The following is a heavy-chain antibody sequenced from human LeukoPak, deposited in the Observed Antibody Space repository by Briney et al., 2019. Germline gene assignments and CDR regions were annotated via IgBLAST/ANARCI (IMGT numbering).Heavy chain of an antibody. V-gene: IGHV3-66*01. CDR3: SRDQYCYAHAAH. Sequence: GGSLRLSCAASCFTVSSNYMSWVRQAPGKGLEWVSVIYSGGTTYYADSVKGRFTISRDNSKNTLHLQMNSLRAEDTAVYYCSRDQYCYAHAAHLGQGTLVTVSS. J-gene: IGHJ4*02. CDR1: CFTVSSNY. D-gene: IGHD2-2*01. CDR2: IYSGGTT.